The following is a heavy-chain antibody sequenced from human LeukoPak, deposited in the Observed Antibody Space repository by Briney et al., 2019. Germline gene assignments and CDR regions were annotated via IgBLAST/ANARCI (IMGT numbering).Heavy chain of an antibody. CDR3: ARDDCGDTCYPGGY. Sequence: GASVKVSCKASGYTFTKYVVHWVPQAPGQRPEWMGWINAGNGDTKYSQNFQDRVTITRDTSANTAYMELSSLTSEDTALYYCARDDCGDTCYPGGYWGQGTLVTVSS. J-gene: IGHJ4*02. CDR2: INAGNGDT. V-gene: IGHV1-3*01. D-gene: IGHD2-21*01. CDR1: GYTFTKYV.